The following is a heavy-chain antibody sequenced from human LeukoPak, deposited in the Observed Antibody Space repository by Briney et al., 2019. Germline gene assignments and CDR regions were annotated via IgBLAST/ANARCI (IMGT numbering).Heavy chain of an antibody. CDR2: VSAYNGNT. V-gene: IGHV1-18*03. D-gene: IGHD5-18*01. Sequence: ASVKVSCKASGYTFTSYGISWVRQAPGQGLEWMGWVSAYNGNTNYAQKFQGRVTITRDTSASTAYMELSSLRSEDMAVYYCARGSYGSYGQDYWGQGTLVTVSS. CDR3: ARGSYGSYGQDY. J-gene: IGHJ4*02. CDR1: GYTFTSYG.